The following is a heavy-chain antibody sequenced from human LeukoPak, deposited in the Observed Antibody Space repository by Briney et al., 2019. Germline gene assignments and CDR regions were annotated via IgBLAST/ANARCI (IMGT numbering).Heavy chain of an antibody. CDR3: ARGPYNWNYAWFDP. V-gene: IGHV4-34*01. Sequence: SETLSLTCAVYGGSFSGYYWSWIRQPPGKGLEWIGEINHSGSTNYNPSLKSRVTISVDTSKNQFPLKLSSVTAADTAVYYCARGPYNWNYAWFDPWGQGTLVTVSS. J-gene: IGHJ5*02. CDR1: GGSFSGYY. CDR2: INHSGST. D-gene: IGHD1-7*01.